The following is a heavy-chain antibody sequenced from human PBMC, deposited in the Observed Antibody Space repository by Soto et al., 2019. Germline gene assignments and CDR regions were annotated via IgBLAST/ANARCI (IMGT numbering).Heavy chain of an antibody. J-gene: IGHJ4*02. CDR3: AGGSGSYYFPNF. Sequence: SETLSLTCTVSGASITSSSYYWGWVRQPPGEGLEWIRTIYYSGNTYYNPSLKSQVTISVDTSKNQFSLKLSSMTAADTAVYFCAGGSGSYYFPNFWGQGTLVTVSS. CDR1: GASITSSSYY. V-gene: IGHV4-39*01. D-gene: IGHD3-22*01. CDR2: IYYSGNT.